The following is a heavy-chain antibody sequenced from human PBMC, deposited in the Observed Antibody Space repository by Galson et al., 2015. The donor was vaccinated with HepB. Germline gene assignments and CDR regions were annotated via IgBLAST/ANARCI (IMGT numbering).Heavy chain of an antibody. CDR2: IYTSGRT. V-gene: IGHV4-4*07. D-gene: IGHD5-12*01. CDR3: ARGYSGYARYFDY. J-gene: IGHJ4*02. Sequence: SETLSLTCTVSGGFISSYYWSWIRQHAGKGLEWIGRIYTSGRTNYNPSLKSRVTMSVDTSKNQFSLKLSSVTAADTAVYYCARGYSGYARYFDYCVQGTLVIVSS. CDR1: GGFISSYY.